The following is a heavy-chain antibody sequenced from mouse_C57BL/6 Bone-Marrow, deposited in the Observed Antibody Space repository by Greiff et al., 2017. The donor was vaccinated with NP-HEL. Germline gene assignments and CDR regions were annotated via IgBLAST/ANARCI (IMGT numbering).Heavy chain of an antibody. Sequence: VMLVESGPGLVQPSQSLSITCTVSGFSLTSYGVHWVRQSPGKGLEWLGVIWSGGSTDCTAAFISRLSISKDNSKSQVFFKINSLQADDTAIYYCARDGNSFYAMDYWGQGTSVTVSS. D-gene: IGHD2-1*01. CDR3: ARDGNSFYAMDY. CDR2: IWSGGST. V-gene: IGHV2-2*01. J-gene: IGHJ4*01. CDR1: GFSLTSYG.